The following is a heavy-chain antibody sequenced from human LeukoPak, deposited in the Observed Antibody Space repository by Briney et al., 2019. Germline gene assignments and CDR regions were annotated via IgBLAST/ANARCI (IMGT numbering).Heavy chain of an antibody. CDR2: IYSSGAT. V-gene: IGHV3-53*01. CDR3: VRMASNYYGMDV. D-gene: IGHD5-24*01. J-gene: IGHJ6*02. CDR1: GFTVSTNY. Sequence: GGSLRLSCAASGFTVSTNYMSWVRQAPVQGLEWVSVIYSSGATYYADSVKGRFTVSRDNSKNTLYVQMNSLRDDDTAVYYCVRMASNYYGMDVWGQGTTVTVSS.